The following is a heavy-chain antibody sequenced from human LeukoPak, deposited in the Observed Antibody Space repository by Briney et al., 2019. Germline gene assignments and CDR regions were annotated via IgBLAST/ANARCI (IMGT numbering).Heavy chain of an antibody. CDR2: SNAGNGNT. J-gene: IGHJ6*03. CDR1: GYTFTSYA. V-gene: IGHV1-3*01. CDR3: ARARRGYQLPKPYYYYMDV. Sequence: GASVKVSCKASGYTFTSYAMHWVRQAPGQRLEWMGWSNAGNGNTKYSQKFQGRATMTRNTSISTAYMELSSLRSEDTAVYYCARARRGYQLPKPYYYYMDVWGKGTTVTVSS. D-gene: IGHD2-2*01.